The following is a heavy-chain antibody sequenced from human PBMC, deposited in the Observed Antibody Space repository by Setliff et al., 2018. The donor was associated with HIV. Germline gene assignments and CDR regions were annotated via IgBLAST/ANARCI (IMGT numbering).Heavy chain of an antibody. CDR3: ARDPPSSGWYRADY. D-gene: IGHD6-19*01. Sequence: SVKVSCKASGGTFSSYAISWVRQAPGQGLEWMGGIIPIFGTANYAQKFQGRVTITTDTSTSTAYMELRSLRSDDTAVYYCARDPPSSGWYRADYWGQGTLVTVSS. J-gene: IGHJ4*02. CDR2: IIPIFGTA. CDR1: GGTFSSYA. V-gene: IGHV1-69*05.